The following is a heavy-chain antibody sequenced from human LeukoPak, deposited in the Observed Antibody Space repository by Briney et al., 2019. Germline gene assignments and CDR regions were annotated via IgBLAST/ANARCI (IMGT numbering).Heavy chain of an antibody. J-gene: IGHJ4*02. CDR3: ARDLEERGYSYGSRFGFDY. CDR2: IRSDGSAK. D-gene: IGHD5-18*01. CDR1: GFPFSGYW. V-gene: IGHV3-7*01. Sequence: GGSLRLSCAASGFPFSGYWMTWVRQAPGKGLEWVAIIRSDGSAKYYVDSLRGRFTISRDNAKNTLYLQMNSLRAEDTAVYYCARDLEERGYSYGSRFGFDYWGQGTLVTVSS.